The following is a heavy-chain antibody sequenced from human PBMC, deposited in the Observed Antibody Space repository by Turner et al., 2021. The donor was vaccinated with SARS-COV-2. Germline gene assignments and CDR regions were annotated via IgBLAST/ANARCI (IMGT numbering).Heavy chain of an antibody. CDR3: ATGYAYCGGDCSIDY. V-gene: IGHV1-24*01. J-gene: IGHJ4*02. Sequence: QVQLVQSGAEVTKPGASVKVSCKVSGYTLTELSMHWVRQAPGKGLEWMGGFDPEDAETSYAEKFQGRVTMTEDTSTDTAYMELSSLRSEDTAVYDCATGYAYCGGDCSIDYWGQGTLVTVSS. CDR2: FDPEDAET. CDR1: GYTLTELS. D-gene: IGHD2-21*02.